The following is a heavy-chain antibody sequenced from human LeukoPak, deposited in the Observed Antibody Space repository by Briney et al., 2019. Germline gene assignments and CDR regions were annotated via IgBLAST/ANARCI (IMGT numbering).Heavy chain of an antibody. D-gene: IGHD2-2*02. CDR3: ARVNPLYLSYDY. Sequence: PSETLSLTCTVSGGSISSSSYYWGWIRQPPGKGLEWIGSIYYSGSTYYNPSLKSRVTISVDTSKNQFSLKLSSVTAADTAVYYCARVNPLYLSYDYWGQGTLVTVSS. V-gene: IGHV4-39*07. CDR2: IYYSGST. J-gene: IGHJ4*02. CDR1: GGSISSSSYY.